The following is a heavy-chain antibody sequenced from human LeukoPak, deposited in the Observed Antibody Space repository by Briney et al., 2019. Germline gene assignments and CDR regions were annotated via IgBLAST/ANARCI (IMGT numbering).Heavy chain of an antibody. V-gene: IGHV3-30*02. CDR1: GFTFSSYG. CDR2: IRYDGSNK. Sequence: GGSLRLSCATSGFTFSSYGMHWVRQAPGKGLEWVTFIRYDGSNKYYADSVKGRFTISRDNSKNTLYLQMNSLRAEDTAVYYCAKDFSVYYYDSRVFDYWGQGTLVIVSS. D-gene: IGHD3-22*01. CDR3: AKDFSVYYYDSRVFDY. J-gene: IGHJ4*02.